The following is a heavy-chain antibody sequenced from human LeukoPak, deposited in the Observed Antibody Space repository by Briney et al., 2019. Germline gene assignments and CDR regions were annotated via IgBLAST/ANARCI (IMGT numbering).Heavy chain of an antibody. V-gene: IGHV1-69*04. D-gene: IGHD3-9*01. CDR2: IIPILGIA. CDR1: GGTFSSYA. CDR3: ARDFRRFEFVNWFDP. Sequence: ASVKVSCKASGGTFSSYAISWLRQAPGQGLEWMGRIIPILGIANYAQKFQGRVTITADKSTSTAYMELSSLRSEDTAVYYCARDFRRFEFVNWFDPWGQGTLVTVSS. J-gene: IGHJ5*02.